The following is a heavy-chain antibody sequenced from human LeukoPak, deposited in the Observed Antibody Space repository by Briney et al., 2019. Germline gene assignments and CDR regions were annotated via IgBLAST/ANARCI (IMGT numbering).Heavy chain of an antibody. J-gene: IGHJ3*01. CDR2: INPSGGST. CDR1: GYTFTSYY. D-gene: IGHD2-2*01. V-gene: IGHV1-46*01. CDR3: AREDLVDASEDAFDV. Sequence: ASVKVSCKASGYTFTSYYMHWVRQAPGQGLEWMGIINPSGGSTSYAQKFQGRVTMTRDTSTSTVYMELSSLRSEDTAVYYCAREDLVDASEDAFDVWGQGTMVTVSS.